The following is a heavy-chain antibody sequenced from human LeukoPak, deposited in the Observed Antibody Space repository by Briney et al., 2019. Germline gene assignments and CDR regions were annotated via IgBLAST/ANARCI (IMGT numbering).Heavy chain of an antibody. CDR2: MNPNSGNT. V-gene: IGHV1-8*01. D-gene: IGHD4-23*01. J-gene: IGHJ6*03. CDR3: ARVPTKRLRWPGDYYYMDV. CDR1: GYTFTSYY. Sequence: ASVKVSCKASGYTFTSYYINWVRQATGQGLEWMGWMNPNSGNTGYAQKFQGRVTMTRNTSISTAYMELSSLRSEDTAVYYCARVPTKRLRWPGDYYYMDVWGKGTTVTVSS.